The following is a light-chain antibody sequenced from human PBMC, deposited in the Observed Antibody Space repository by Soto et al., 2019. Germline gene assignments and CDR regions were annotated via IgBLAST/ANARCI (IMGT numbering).Light chain of an antibody. V-gene: IGKV1-5*03. CDR2: KAS. CDR3: HQYSTYLWT. Sequence: DIQMTQSPSTLSASVGDRVTITCRASQSISVWLAWYQQKAGKAPNLLIHKASRLESGVPSRFSGSGSETEFTLTISGLQPGDSATYYCHQYSTYLWTFGQGTKVDIK. CDR1: QSISVW. J-gene: IGKJ1*01.